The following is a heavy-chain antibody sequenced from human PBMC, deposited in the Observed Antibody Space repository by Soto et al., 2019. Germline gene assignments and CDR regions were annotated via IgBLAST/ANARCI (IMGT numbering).Heavy chain of an antibody. D-gene: IGHD1-26*01. J-gene: IGHJ5*02. CDR2: INAGNGNT. Sequence: QVQLVQSGAEVKKPGASVKVSCKASGYTFTSYAMHWVRQAPGQRLEWMRWINAGNGNTKYSQKFQGRVTITRDTSASTAYMELSSLRSEDTAVYYCARDGGESYSSNWFDPWGQGTLVTVSS. CDR1: GYTFTSYA. V-gene: IGHV1-3*01. CDR3: ARDGGESYSSNWFDP.